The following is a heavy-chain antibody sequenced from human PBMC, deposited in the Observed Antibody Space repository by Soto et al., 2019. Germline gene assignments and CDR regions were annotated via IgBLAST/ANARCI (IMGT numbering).Heavy chain of an antibody. V-gene: IGHV3-23*01. CDR1: GFTFSSYA. Sequence: EVQLLESGGGLVQPGGSLRLSCAASGFTFSSYAMSWVRQAPGKGLEWVSAISGSGGSTYYADSVKGRFTISRDNSKNTLYLQMNRLRAEDTAVYFFAKRYRRGHTIFGVVIIHDAFDIWGQGTMVTVSS. D-gene: IGHD3-3*01. CDR3: AKRYRRGHTIFGVVIIHDAFDI. J-gene: IGHJ3*02. CDR2: ISGSGGST.